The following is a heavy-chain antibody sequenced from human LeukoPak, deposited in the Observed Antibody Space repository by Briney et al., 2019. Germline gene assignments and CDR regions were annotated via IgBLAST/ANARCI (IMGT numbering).Heavy chain of an antibody. CDR3: ASSDRPPDY. CDR1: GGSISSSRYY. D-gene: IGHD6-6*01. CDR2: IYSAGST. Sequence: ETLSLTCTVSGGSISSSRYYWGWVRQAPGKGLEWVSVIYSAGSTYYADSVKGRFTISRDNAKNSLYLQMNSLRAEDTAVYYCASSDRPPDYWGQGTLVTVSS. V-gene: IGHV3-53*01. J-gene: IGHJ4*02.